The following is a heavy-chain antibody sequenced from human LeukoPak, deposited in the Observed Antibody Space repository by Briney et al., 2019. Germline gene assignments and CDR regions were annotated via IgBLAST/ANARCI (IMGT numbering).Heavy chain of an antibody. V-gene: IGHV3-21*01. D-gene: IGHD2-2*01. CDR3: ARLREVVIIPAAVDY. J-gene: IGHJ4*02. CDR2: IMSSSSYI. CDR1: GFTFSYYI. Sequence: WGSLRLSCAASGFTFSYYIVTGVRQAPGKGVEGVAGIMSSSSYIYYLDSVKGPFTISRDNAKNSLYLQMNRLRAEDTAVYYCARLREVVIIPAAVDYWGQGTLVTVSS.